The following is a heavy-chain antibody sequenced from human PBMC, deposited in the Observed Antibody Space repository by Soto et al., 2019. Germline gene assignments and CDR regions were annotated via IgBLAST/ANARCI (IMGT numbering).Heavy chain of an antibody. D-gene: IGHD2-15*01. V-gene: IGHV1-18*01. Sequence: QVQLVQSGAEVKKSGASVKVSCLSSGYTFTGYGITWVRQAPGQGLEWVGWISAYNGYTNYAQNLQGRVTMTTDTSTSTAYMERRSLRADDTAVYYCARGTGYCSGGSCLTGYCDYWGQGTLVTVSS. J-gene: IGHJ4*02. CDR3: ARGTGYCSGGSCLTGYCDY. CDR2: ISAYNGYT. CDR1: GYTFTGYG.